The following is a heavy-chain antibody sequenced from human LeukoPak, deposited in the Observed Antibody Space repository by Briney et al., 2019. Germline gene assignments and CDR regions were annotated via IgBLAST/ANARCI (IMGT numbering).Heavy chain of an antibody. V-gene: IGHV4-59*08. J-gene: IGHJ5*02. CDR1: GGSISSYY. D-gene: IGHD5-12*01. Sequence: PETLSLTCTVSGGSISSYYWSWIRQPPGKGLEWIGYIYYSGSTNYNPSLKSRVTISVDTSKNQFSLKLSSVTAADTAVYYCARLTATSWFDPWGQGTLVTVSS. CDR2: IYYSGST. CDR3: ARLTATSWFDP.